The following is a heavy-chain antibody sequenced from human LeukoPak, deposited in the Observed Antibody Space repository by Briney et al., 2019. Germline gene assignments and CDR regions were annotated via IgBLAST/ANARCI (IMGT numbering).Heavy chain of an antibody. CDR3: GRDIPGSLETR. CDR2: IYHSGST. CDR1: GYSISSGYY. J-gene: IGHJ4*02. Sequence: SETLSLTCTVSGYSISSGYYWGWIRQPPGKGLEWIGSIYHSGSTYYNPSLKSRVTISVDTSKNQFSLKLSSVTAADTAVYYWGRDIPGSLETRGGQGTLVTVSS. V-gene: IGHV4-38-2*02. D-gene: IGHD5-24*01.